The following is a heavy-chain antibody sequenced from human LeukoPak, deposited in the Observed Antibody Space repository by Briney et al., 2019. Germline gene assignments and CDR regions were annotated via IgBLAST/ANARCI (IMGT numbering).Heavy chain of an antibody. CDR2: IKSDGSEI. D-gene: IGHD3-22*01. Sequence: GGSLRLSCAASGMTFSSHWMTWVRQTPGKGLEWLATIKSDGSEIYYLDSVKGRFTISRDNAKNSLYLQMNSLRVEDTAVYYCARDHDSSGYDAFDLWGQGTMVTVSS. J-gene: IGHJ3*01. CDR1: GMTFSSHW. V-gene: IGHV3-7*03. CDR3: ARDHDSSGYDAFDL.